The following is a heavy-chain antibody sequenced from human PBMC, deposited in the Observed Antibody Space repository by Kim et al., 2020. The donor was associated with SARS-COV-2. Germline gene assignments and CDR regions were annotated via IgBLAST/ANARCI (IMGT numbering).Heavy chain of an antibody. D-gene: IGHD3-16*02. CDR3: ARELGELSSVDY. Sequence: YTPSIKRRVTISVDTSKNQFSLKLSSVTAADTAVYYCARELGELSSVDYWGQGTLVTVSS. J-gene: IGHJ4*02. V-gene: IGHV4-31*02.